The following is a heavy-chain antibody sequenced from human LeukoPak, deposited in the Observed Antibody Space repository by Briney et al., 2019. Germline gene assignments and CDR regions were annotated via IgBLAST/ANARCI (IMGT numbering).Heavy chain of an antibody. Sequence: GGSLRLSCAASGFTFSSYWMSWVRQAPGKGLEWVANIKEDGSEKNYMDSVKGRFTISRDNAKNSLYLQMNSLRAEDTAVYYCAKIVGATPGAFDIWGQGTMVTVSS. CDR1: GFTFSSYW. J-gene: IGHJ3*02. V-gene: IGHV3-7*01. CDR3: AKIVGATPGAFDI. CDR2: IKEDGSEK. D-gene: IGHD1-26*01.